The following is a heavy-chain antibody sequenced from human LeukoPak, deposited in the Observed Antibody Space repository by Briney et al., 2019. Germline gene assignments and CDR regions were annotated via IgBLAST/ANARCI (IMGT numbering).Heavy chain of an antibody. CDR3: ARSPRTGPPWDY. CDR2: IYYSGST. Sequence: PSETLSLTCTVSGGSISSYYWSWLRQPPRKGLEWIGYIYYSGSTNYNPSPTSRVTISVATSKNQFSLKGSAVTAADTAVYYWARSPRTGPPWDYWGEGTLVTVSS. J-gene: IGHJ4*02. D-gene: IGHD1-14*01. V-gene: IGHV4-59*01. CDR1: GGSISSYY.